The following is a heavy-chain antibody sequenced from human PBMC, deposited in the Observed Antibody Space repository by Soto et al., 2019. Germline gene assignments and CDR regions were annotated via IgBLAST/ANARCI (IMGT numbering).Heavy chain of an antibody. D-gene: IGHD6-19*01. V-gene: IGHV1-18*01. CDR1: GYTFTNYG. CDR3: ARDKEQWQAHVYFGS. Sequence: QVQLVQSGAEVKKPGASVKVSCRASGYTFTNYGVSWVRQAPGHGLEWMGWISPCNGNTNYAQKVQGRVTMTPDTPPSTAQRGLGSLRSDATAVYCCARDKEQWQAHVYFGSWGQGTQVTVSS. CDR2: ISPCNGNT. J-gene: IGHJ4*02.